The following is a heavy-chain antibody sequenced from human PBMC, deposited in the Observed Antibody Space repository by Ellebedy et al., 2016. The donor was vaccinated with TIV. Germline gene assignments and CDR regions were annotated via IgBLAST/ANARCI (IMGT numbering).Heavy chain of an antibody. V-gene: IGHV4-59*01. CDR1: GGSISSYY. D-gene: IGHD1-26*01. Sequence: MPSETLSLTCTVSGGSISSYYWSWIRQPPGKGLEWIGYIYYSGSTNYNPSLKSRVTISVDTSKNHFSLKLSFVTAADTAVYYCARDGFVGAFDYWGQGTLVTVSS. J-gene: IGHJ4*02. CDR2: IYYSGST. CDR3: ARDGFVGAFDY.